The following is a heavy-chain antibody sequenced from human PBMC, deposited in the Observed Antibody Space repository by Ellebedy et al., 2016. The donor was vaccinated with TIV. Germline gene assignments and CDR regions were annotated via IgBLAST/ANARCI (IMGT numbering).Heavy chain of an antibody. V-gene: IGHV1-2*02. CDR2: ISPNSGAT. D-gene: IGHD5-18*01. J-gene: IGHJ6*02. Sequence: AASVKVSCKAPRYTLTAFYVHWVRQAPGQGLEWMGWISPNSGATNYARKFQGRVTMTRYTSISTAYIEVSRLRSDDTAVYSCARDQDAAMASYYYYGMDVWGQGTTVTVSS. CDR1: RYTLTAFY. CDR3: ARDQDAAMASYYYYGMDV.